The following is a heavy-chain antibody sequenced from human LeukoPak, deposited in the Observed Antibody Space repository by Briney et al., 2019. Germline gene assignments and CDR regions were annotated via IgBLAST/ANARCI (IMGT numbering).Heavy chain of an antibody. V-gene: IGHV3-23*01. D-gene: IGHD6-19*01. CDR2: MSGSDART. Sequence: PGGSLRLSCAASGFTFSSNAMSWVRQAPGKGLEWVSAMSGSDARTYYADSVKGRFTISRDNSKITLYLQMSSLRAEDTAVYYCAKPLSGWSSFDYWGQGTLVTVSS. J-gene: IGHJ4*02. CDR3: AKPLSGWSSFDY. CDR1: GFTFSSNA.